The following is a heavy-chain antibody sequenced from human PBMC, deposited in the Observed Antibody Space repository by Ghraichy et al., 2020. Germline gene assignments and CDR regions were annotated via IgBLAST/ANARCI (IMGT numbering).Heavy chain of an antibody. CDR1: GGSFSGYY. Sequence: SETLSLTCAVYGGSFSGYYWSWIRQPPGKGLEWIGEINHSGSTNYNPSLKSRVTISVDTSKNQFSLKLSSVTAADTAVYYCARAAAGWGWFDPWGQGTLVTVSS. D-gene: IGHD6-13*01. J-gene: IGHJ5*02. V-gene: IGHV4-34*01. CDR2: INHSGST. CDR3: ARAAAGWGWFDP.